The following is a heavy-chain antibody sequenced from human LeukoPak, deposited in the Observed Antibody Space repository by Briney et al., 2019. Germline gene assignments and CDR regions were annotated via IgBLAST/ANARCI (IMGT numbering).Heavy chain of an antibody. D-gene: IGHD5-24*01. V-gene: IGHV4-34*01. CDR1: GGSFSGYY. CDR3: ARRERDGYNSAFDY. CDR2: INHSGST. Sequence: PSETLSLTCAVYGGSFSGYYWSWIRQPPGKGLEWIGEINHSGSTNYNPSLRSRVTISVDTSKNQFSLKLSSVTAADTAVYYCARRERDGYNSAFDYWGQGTLVTVSS. J-gene: IGHJ4*02.